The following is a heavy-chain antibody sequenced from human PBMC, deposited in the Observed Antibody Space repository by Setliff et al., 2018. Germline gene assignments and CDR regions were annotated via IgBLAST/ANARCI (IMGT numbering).Heavy chain of an antibody. D-gene: IGHD2-8*01. Sequence: SLKISCAASGFIFDDYAMHWVRQAPGKGLEWVSGIRAGSDNIAYADSVKGRFTISRDNAKNSLYLQLDSLRPDDTAFYYCARGHCTTISCFLDHWGQGIMVTVSS. V-gene: IGHV3-9*01. J-gene: IGHJ4*02. CDR1: GFIFDDYA. CDR3: ARGHCTTISCFLDH. CDR2: IRAGSDNI.